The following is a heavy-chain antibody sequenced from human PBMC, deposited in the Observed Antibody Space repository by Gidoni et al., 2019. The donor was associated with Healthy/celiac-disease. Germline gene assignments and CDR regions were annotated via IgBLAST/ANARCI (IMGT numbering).Heavy chain of an antibody. Sequence: EVQLVESGGGLVKPGGSLRLSCAASGFTFSSYSMNGVRQVPGKGLGWVSSISSSGSTIYYADSVKGRFTISRDNAKNSLYLQMNSLRAEDTAVYYCARPMYYYDSSGHLDYWGQGTLVTVSS. CDR2: ISSSGSTI. V-gene: IGHV3-21*01. CDR1: GFTFSSYS. CDR3: ARPMYYYDSSGHLDY. J-gene: IGHJ4*02. D-gene: IGHD3-22*01.